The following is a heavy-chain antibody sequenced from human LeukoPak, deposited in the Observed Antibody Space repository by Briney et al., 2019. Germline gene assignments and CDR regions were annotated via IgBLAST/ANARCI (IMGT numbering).Heavy chain of an antibody. Sequence: GGSLRLSCAASGFTFSSSAMTWVRQAPGKGLEWVSTISGSGGNTYYADSVKGRFTISRDNSKNTLYLQMNSLRAEDTAVYYCARARRYNWNYNAFDIWGQGTLVTVSS. CDR3: ARARRYNWNYNAFDI. D-gene: IGHD1-7*01. CDR2: ISGSGGNT. V-gene: IGHV3-23*01. CDR1: GFTFSSSA. J-gene: IGHJ4*02.